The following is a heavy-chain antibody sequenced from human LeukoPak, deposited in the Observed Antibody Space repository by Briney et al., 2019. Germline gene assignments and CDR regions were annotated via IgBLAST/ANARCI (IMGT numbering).Heavy chain of an antibody. CDR2: FDPEDGET. V-gene: IGHV1-24*01. Sequence: GASVKVSCKVSGYTLTELSMHWVRQAPGKGLEWMGGFDPEDGETIYAQKFQGRVTMTEDTSTDTAYMELSSLRSEDTAVYYCATDLRIAAAGQTPFDYWGQGTLVTVSS. J-gene: IGHJ4*02. CDR3: ATDLRIAAAGQTPFDY. CDR1: GYTLTELS. D-gene: IGHD6-13*01.